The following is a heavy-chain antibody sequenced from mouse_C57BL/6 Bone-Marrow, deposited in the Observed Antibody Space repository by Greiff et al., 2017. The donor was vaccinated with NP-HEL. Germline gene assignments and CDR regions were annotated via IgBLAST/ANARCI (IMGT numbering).Heavy chain of an antibody. Sequence: DVKLVESGGGLVKPGGSLKLSCAASGFTFSSYAMSWVRQTPEKRLEWVATISDGGSYTYYPDNVKGRFTISRDNAKNNLYLQMSHLKSEDTAMYYCAREGDGYVYFDVWGTGTTVTVSS. J-gene: IGHJ1*03. V-gene: IGHV5-4*01. D-gene: IGHD2-2*01. CDR1: GFTFSSYA. CDR2: ISDGGSYT. CDR3: AREGDGYVYFDV.